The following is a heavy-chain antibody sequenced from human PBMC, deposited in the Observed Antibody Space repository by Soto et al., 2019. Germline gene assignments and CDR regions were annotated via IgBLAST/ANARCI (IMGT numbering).Heavy chain of an antibody. CDR3: AKEIPESDY. V-gene: IGHV3-23*01. J-gene: IGHJ4*02. Sequence: EVHLLESGGGLGQPGGSLRLSCAASGFTVSRYDMTRVRQAPGKGLEWVSTISGSAGSTYYAGSVKGRFTISRDNSKNTLYLQMNSLRADDTAVYYCAKEIPESDYWGQGTLVTVSS. CDR1: GFTVSRYD. CDR2: ISGSAGST.